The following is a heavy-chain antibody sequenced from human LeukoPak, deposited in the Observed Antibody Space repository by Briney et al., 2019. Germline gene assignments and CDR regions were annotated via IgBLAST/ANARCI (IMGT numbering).Heavy chain of an antibody. CDR3: AKDGAWLRFDD. CDR1: GFTFSSYW. V-gene: IGHV3-23*01. J-gene: IGHJ4*02. Sequence: PGGSLRLSCAASGFTFSSYWMSWVRQAPGKGLEWVSAISDSGGSAYYADSVKGRFTISRDNSKNTLYLQMNSLRAEDTAVYYCAKDGAWLRFDDWGQGILVSVSS. D-gene: IGHD5-12*01. CDR2: ISDSGGSA.